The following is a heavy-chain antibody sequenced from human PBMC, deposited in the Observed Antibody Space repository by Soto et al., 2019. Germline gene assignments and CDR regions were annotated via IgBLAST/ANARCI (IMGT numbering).Heavy chain of an antibody. CDR3: AHPRGYGVFDAYDI. D-gene: IGHD4-17*01. CDR1: GFTFSIYA. CDR2: LNAGGDNT. J-gene: IGHJ3*02. V-gene: IGHV3-23*01. Sequence: PGGSLGLSCVASGFTFSIYAMSWVRQAPGKGLEWVSALNAGGDNTYYADSVKGRFTISRDNSMNALYLQMNSLRIEDTAVYYCAHPRGYGVFDAYDIWGQGTMVTVSS.